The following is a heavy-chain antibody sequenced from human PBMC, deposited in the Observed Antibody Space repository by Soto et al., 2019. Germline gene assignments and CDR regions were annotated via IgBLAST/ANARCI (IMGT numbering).Heavy chain of an antibody. CDR1: GFTFSSYG. CDR2: ISYDGSNK. D-gene: IGHD3-22*01. V-gene: IGHV3-30*18. J-gene: IGHJ4*02. Sequence: QVQLVESGGGVVQPGRSLRLSCAASGFTFSSYGMHWVRQAPGKGLEWVAVISYDGSNKYYADSVKGRFTISRDNSKNTLYLQMNSLRAEDTAVYYCAKPQHYYDSSGYFDYWGQGTLVTVSS. CDR3: AKPQHYYDSSGYFDY.